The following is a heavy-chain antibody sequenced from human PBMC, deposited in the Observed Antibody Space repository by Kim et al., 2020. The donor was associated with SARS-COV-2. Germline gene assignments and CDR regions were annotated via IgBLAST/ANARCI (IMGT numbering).Heavy chain of an antibody. CDR1: GGSFSGYY. J-gene: IGHJ4*02. Sequence: SETLSLTCAVYGGSFSGYYWSWIRQPPGKGLEWIGEINHSGSTNYNPFLKSRVTISIDTSKNQFSLKLSSVTAADTAVYYCARIRIMITFGGVIVRHPFDYWGQGTLVTVSS. CDR2: INHSGST. V-gene: IGHV4-34*01. CDR3: ARIRIMITFGGVIVRHPFDY. D-gene: IGHD3-16*02.